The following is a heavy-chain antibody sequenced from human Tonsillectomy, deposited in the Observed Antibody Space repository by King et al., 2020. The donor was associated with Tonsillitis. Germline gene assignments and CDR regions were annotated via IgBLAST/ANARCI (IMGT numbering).Heavy chain of an antibody. CDR1: GGTFSIYA. J-gene: IGHJ3*02. Sequence: VQLVESGAEVKKPGSSVKVSCKASGGTFSIYAITWVRQAPGQGLEWMGGIIPIFGSGNYAQKFQGRVTITADESTSTAYMELSSLISEDTAVYYCAGEIYDSSGYYSLSAFDIWGQGTMVAVSS. CDR3: AGEIYDSSGYYSLSAFDI. CDR2: IIPIFGSG. V-gene: IGHV1-69*01. D-gene: IGHD3-22*01.